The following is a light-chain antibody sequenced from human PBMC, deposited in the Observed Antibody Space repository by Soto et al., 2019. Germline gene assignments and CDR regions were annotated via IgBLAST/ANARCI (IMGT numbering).Light chain of an antibody. CDR3: QQRSNWPLT. V-gene: IGKV3-11*01. CDR2: DAS. Sequence: EIVLTQSPATLSLSPGERATLSCRASQSVSSYLAWYQQKPGQAPRLLIYDASNRATGIPARFSGSGSGTDFTLTITSLDPEDFAVHYCQQRSNWPLTFGGGTKVEIK. J-gene: IGKJ4*01. CDR1: QSVSSY.